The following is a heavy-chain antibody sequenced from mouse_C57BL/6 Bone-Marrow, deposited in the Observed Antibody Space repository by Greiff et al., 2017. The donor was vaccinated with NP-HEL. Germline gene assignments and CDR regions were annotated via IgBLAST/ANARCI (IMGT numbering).Heavy chain of an antibody. D-gene: IGHD1-1*01. CDR3: ARHGDAGSSYFDY. CDR1: GFTFSSYG. J-gene: IGHJ2*01. Sequence: EVQLVESGGDLVKPGGSLKLSCAASGFTFSSYGMSWVRQTPDQRLEWVATISSGGSYTYYPDSVKGRFTISRDNAKNTLYLQMSSLKSEDTAMYYCARHGDAGSSYFDYWGQGTTLTVSS. CDR2: ISSGGSYT. V-gene: IGHV5-6*01.